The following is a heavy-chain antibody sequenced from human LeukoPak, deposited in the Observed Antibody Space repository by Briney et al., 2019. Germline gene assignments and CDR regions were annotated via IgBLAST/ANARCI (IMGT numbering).Heavy chain of an antibody. CDR2: IYYSGST. J-gene: IGHJ4*02. CDR1: GGSISTSSYY. D-gene: IGHD5-12*01. V-gene: IGHV4-39*07. CDR3: ASPGTKTGSSGWPFDY. Sequence: SETLSLTCTVSGGSISTSSYYWGWIRQPPGKGLEWIGSIYYSGSTYYSPSLKSRVTISVDTSKNQFSLKLSSVTAADTAVYYCASPGTKTGSSGWPFDYWGQGTLVAVSS.